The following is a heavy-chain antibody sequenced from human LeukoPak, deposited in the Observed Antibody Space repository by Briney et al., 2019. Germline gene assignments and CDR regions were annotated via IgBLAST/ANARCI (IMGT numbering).Heavy chain of an antibody. CDR1: GFTFSDYY. CDR3: ARVGSIAAAGTPDY. Sequence: GGSLRLSCAASGFTFSDYYMSWVRQAPGKGLEWVSYISSGGSTTYYADSVKGRFTISRDNAKNSLSLQMNSLRGEDTAVYYCARVGSIAAAGTPDYWGEGTLVTVSS. CDR2: ISSGGSTT. V-gene: IGHV3-11*01. D-gene: IGHD6-13*01. J-gene: IGHJ4*02.